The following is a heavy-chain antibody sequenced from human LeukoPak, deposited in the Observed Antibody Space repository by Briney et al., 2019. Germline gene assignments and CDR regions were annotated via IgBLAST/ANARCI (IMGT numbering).Heavy chain of an antibody. V-gene: IGHV6-1*01. CDR3: VRDLGWALDV. J-gene: IGHJ3*01. CDR1: GDSVSSNSGA. Sequence: SQTLSLTCAISGDSVSSNSGAWHWIRQSPSRGLEWLGRTYYRSYWYYDYAVAVRSRVTINPDTSKNQFSLQLNSVTPEDTAVSFCVRDLGWALDVWGQGTMVTVAS. D-gene: IGHD1-26*01. CDR2: TYYRSYWYY.